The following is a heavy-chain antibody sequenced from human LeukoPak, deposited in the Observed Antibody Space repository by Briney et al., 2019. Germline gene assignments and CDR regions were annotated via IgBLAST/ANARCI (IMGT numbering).Heavy chain of an antibody. CDR1: GGSISSSSYY. CDR3: ARATTDLAVAGTADYFQH. J-gene: IGHJ1*01. V-gene: IGHV4-39*01. Sequence: SETLSLTCTVSGGSISSSSYYWGWIRQPPGKGLEWIGSIYYSGGTYYNPSLKSRVTISVDTSKNQFSLKLSSVTAADTAVYYCARATTDLAVAGTADYFQHWGQGTLVTVSS. CDR2: IYYSGGT. D-gene: IGHD6-19*01.